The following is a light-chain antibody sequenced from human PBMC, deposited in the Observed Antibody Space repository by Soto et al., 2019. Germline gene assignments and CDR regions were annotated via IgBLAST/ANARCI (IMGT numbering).Light chain of an antibody. CDR2: WAS. J-gene: IGKJ5*01. CDR3: QQYYTTPPVT. V-gene: IGKV4-1*01. Sequence: DIVMTQSPDSLAVSLGERATINCKSSQSVLYSSNNKNYLAWYQQKPGQPPKLLIYWASTRGSGVPDRFSGSGSGTAFTLTTSSLKAADVSISYCQQYYTTPPVTFGQGTRLEIK. CDR1: QSVLYSSNNKNY.